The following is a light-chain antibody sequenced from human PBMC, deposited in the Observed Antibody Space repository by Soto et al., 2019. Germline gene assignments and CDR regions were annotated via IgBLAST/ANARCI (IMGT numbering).Light chain of an antibody. V-gene: IGLV1-40*01. CDR3: QSYDSSLRVVV. J-gene: IGLJ2*01. CDR2: GNR. CDR1: SSNIGAGYD. Sequence: QSVLTQPPSVSGAPGQRVTISCTGSSSNIGAGYDVHWYQQLPGTAPKLLIDGNRNRPSGVPDRFSGSKSGTSASLAITGLQAEDEADYYCQSYDSSLRVVVFGGGTQLTVL.